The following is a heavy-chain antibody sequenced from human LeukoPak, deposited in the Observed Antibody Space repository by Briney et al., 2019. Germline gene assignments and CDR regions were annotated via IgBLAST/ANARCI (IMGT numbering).Heavy chain of an antibody. CDR2: INSDGSST. Sequence: PGGSLRLSCAASGFTFSSYWMHWVRQAPGKGLVWVSRINSDGSSTSYADSVKGRFTISRDNAKNTLYLQMNSLRAEDTAVYYCARGNYDILTGYGTASMDVWGKGTTVTVSS. D-gene: IGHD3-9*01. CDR3: ARGNYDILTGYGTASMDV. V-gene: IGHV3-74*01. CDR1: GFTFSSYW. J-gene: IGHJ6*04.